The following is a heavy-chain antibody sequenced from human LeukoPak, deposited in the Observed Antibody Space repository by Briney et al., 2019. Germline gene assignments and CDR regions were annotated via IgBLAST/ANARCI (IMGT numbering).Heavy chain of an antibody. CDR3: AKDYPQGSSRTRDGY. J-gene: IGHJ4*02. V-gene: IGHV3-23*01. D-gene: IGHD6-13*01. CDR2: ISGSGGST. CDR1: GFTFSSYA. Sequence: GGSLRLSCAASGFTFSSYAMSWVRQAPGKGLECVSAISGSGGSTYYADSVKGRFTISRDNSKNTLYLQMNSLRAEDTAVYYCAKDYPQGSSRTRDGYWGQGTLVTVSS.